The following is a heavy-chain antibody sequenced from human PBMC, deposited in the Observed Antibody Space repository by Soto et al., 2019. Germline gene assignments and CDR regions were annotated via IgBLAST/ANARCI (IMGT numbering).Heavy chain of an antibody. CDR1: GGTFSSYA. Sequence: QVQLVQSWAEVKKPGSSVKVSCKASGGTFSSYAISWVRQAPGQGLEWMGGIIPIFGTANYAQKFQGRVTITADESTSTAYMELSSLRSEDTAVYYCARRGGRGYSYGYYFDYWGQGTLVTVSS. J-gene: IGHJ4*02. CDR3: ARRGGRGYSYGYYFDY. D-gene: IGHD5-18*01. CDR2: IIPIFGTA. V-gene: IGHV1-69*01.